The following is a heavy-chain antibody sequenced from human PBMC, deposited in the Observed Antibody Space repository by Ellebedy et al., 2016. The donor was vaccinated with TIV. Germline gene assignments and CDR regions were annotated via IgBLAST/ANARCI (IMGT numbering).Heavy chain of an antibody. Sequence: SETLSLTCTVSGGSISSYYWSWIRQPPGNGLGWIGSIHHSGITYCNPSLKIRVTISVDTSKNQFSLKLSSVTAADTAVYYCARDGAAAGNTVGFDYWGQGTLVTVSS. CDR2: IHHSGIT. D-gene: IGHD6-13*01. V-gene: IGHV4-59*12. J-gene: IGHJ4*02. CDR3: ARDGAAAGNTVGFDY. CDR1: GGSISSYY.